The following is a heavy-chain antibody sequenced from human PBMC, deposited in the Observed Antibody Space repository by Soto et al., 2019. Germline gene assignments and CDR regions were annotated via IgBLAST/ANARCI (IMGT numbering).Heavy chain of an antibody. Sequence: EVQLVESGGGLVQPGGSLRLSCAASGFTFSSYEMNWVRQAPGKGLEWVSYISSSGSTIYYADSVKGRFTISRDNAENSLYLQMNSLRAEDTAVYYCARSKRMVRGYYYGMDVWGQGTTVTVSS. CDR1: GFTFSSYE. J-gene: IGHJ6*02. V-gene: IGHV3-48*03. CDR3: ARSKRMVRGYYYGMDV. D-gene: IGHD3-10*01. CDR2: ISSSGSTI.